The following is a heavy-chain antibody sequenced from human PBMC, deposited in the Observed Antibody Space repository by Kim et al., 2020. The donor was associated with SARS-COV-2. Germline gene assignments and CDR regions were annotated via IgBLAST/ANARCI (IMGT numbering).Heavy chain of an antibody. V-gene: IGHV3-7*01. CDR3: ARVKSLGGGY. CDR2: IKQDGNEK. Sequence: GGSLRLSCAASGLTFSSYWMSWVRQAPGKGLEWVANIKQDGNEKYYADSVKGRFTISRDNAKNSLHLQMNSLRVEDSAVYYCARVKSLGGGYWGQGTLVTVSS. CDR1: GLTFSSYW. D-gene: IGHD3-16*01. J-gene: IGHJ4*02.